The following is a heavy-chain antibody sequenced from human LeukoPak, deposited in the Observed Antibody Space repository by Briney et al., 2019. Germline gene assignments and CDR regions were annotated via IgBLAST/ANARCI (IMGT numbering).Heavy chain of an antibody. CDR1: GYSFTGYG. CDR3: ASISYGDYSFDY. V-gene: IGHV1-18*01. Sequence: ASVKVSCKASGYSFTGYGISWVRQAPGQGLEWMGWISACNGNTNYAQKVQGRVTMTTDTSTSTAYMELRSLRSDDTAVYYCASISYGDYSFDYWGQGTLVTVSS. D-gene: IGHD4-17*01. J-gene: IGHJ4*02. CDR2: ISACNGNT.